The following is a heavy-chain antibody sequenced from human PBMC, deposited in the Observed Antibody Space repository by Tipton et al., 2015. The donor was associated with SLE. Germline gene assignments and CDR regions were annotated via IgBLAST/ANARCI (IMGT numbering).Heavy chain of an antibody. D-gene: IGHD4-11*01. CDR1: GGSFSGYY. J-gene: IGHJ4*02. CDR2: INHSGST. CDR3: ARGDYTDHFDY. Sequence: TLSLTCAVYGGSFSGYYWSWIRQPPGKGLEWIGEINHSGSTNYNPSLKSRVTISEDTSNNQLSLKLSSVAASDTAVYYCARGDYTDHFDYWGQGTLVTVSS. V-gene: IGHV4-34*01.